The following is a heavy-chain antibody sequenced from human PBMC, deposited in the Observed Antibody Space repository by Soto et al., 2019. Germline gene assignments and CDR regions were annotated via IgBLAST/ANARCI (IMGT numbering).Heavy chain of an antibody. CDR1: GFTFSSYA. CDR3: AKDRDLVGATRGYFDY. D-gene: IGHD1-26*01. V-gene: IGHV3-23*01. CDR2: ISGSGGST. J-gene: IGHJ4*02. Sequence: HPGGSLRLSCAASGFTFSSYAMSWVRQAPGKGLEWVSAISGSGGSTYYADSVKGRFTISRDNSKNTLYLQMNGLRAEDTAVYYCAKDRDLVGATRGYFDYWGQGTLVTVSS.